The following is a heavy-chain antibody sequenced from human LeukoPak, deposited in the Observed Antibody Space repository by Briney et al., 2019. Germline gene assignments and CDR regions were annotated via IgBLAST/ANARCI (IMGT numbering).Heavy chain of an antibody. CDR1: GFTFSSFA. Sequence: GGSLRLSCAASGFTFSSFAMSWVRQAPGKGLEWVSTISGSGGSTSYADSVKGRFTISRDNAENSLYLQMNSLRAEDTAVYYCARDLRKYYYDSSGYYLDYWGQGTLVTVSS. J-gene: IGHJ4*02. CDR3: ARDLRKYYYDSSGYYLDY. D-gene: IGHD3-22*01. V-gene: IGHV3-23*01. CDR2: ISGSGGST.